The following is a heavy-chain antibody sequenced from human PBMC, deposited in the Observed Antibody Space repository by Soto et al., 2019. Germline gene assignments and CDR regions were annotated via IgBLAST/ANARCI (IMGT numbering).Heavy chain of an antibody. D-gene: IGHD6-6*01. CDR2: INAHSGGT. V-gene: IGHV1-2*02. J-gene: IGHJ5*02. Sequence: GASVKVSCKASGFSFTGYYIHWLRQAPGQGLEWMGWINAHSGGTEYAQKFQGRVTLTRETSIATAFLTLTSLTSDDTALYYCAKDLTRQLAYWLDPWCQGTQVTVSS. CDR3: AKDLTRQLAYWLDP. CDR1: GFSFTGYY.